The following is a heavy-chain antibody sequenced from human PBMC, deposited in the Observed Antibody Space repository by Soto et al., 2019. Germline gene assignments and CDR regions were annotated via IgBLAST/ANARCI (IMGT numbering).Heavy chain of an antibody. Sequence: SETLSLTCTVSGGSISSYYWSWIRQPPGKGLEWIGYIYYSGSTNYNPSLKSRVTISVDTSKNQFSLKLSSVTAADTAVYYCARELLWFGEEGSYFDYWGQGTLVTVSS. CDR3: ARELLWFGEEGSYFDY. J-gene: IGHJ4*02. D-gene: IGHD3-10*01. V-gene: IGHV4-59*01. CDR1: GGSISSYY. CDR2: IYYSGST.